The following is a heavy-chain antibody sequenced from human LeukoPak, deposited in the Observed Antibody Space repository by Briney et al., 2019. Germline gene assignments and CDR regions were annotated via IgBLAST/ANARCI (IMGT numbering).Heavy chain of an antibody. Sequence: ASVKVSCKTSGGTCSSCPMSWVRQAPGQGLEWMGIINPSGDFTSYAQKFQGRVTMTKDTSTSTVYMELSSLRSGDTAVFYCARDAMTSVTTSPYYFDYWGQGTLVTVSS. CDR2: INPSGDFT. CDR3: ARDAMTSVTTSPYYFDY. D-gene: IGHD4-17*01. J-gene: IGHJ4*02. CDR1: GGTCSSCP. V-gene: IGHV1-46*01.